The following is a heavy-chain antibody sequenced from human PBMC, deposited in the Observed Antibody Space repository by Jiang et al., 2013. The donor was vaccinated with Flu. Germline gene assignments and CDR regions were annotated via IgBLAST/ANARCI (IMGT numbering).Heavy chain of an antibody. CDR2: INQSGST. CDR3: ARNIVATISAPLDY. V-gene: IGHV4-34*01. CDR1: GGSFSGYY. J-gene: IGHJ4*02. D-gene: IGHD5-12*01. Sequence: LLKPSETLSLTCAVYGGSFSGYYWSWIRQPPGKGLEWTGEINQSGSTNYNPSLKSRVTISVDTSKNQFSLKLSSVTAADTAVYYCARNIVATISAPLDYWGQGTLVTVSS.